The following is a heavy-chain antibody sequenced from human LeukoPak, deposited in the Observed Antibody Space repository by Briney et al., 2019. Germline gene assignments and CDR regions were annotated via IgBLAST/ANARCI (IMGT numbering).Heavy chain of an antibody. D-gene: IGHD2-2*01. CDR1: GFTFSSYA. CDR2: ISSNGGST. J-gene: IGHJ6*03. V-gene: IGHV3-64*01. CDR3: AREWGHIAVVPAAIPPIYYMDV. Sequence: PGGSLRLSCAASGFTFSSYAMHWVRQAPGKGLEYVSAISSNGGSTYYANSVKGRFTISRDNSKNTLYLQMGSLRAEDMAVYYCAREWGHIAVVPAAIPPIYYMDVWGKGTTVTVSS.